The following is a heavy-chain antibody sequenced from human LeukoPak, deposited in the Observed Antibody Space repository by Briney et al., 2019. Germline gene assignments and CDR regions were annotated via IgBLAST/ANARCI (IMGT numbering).Heavy chain of an antibody. CDR2: IYRGGDT. CDR3: ARDGSGRPEGLD. D-gene: IGHD6-6*01. V-gene: IGHV3-53*01. J-gene: IGHJ4*02. CDR1: GFTVSSNY. Sequence: GGSLRLSCAAFGFTVSSNYMSWVRQAPGKGLEWVSVIYRGGDTYYAGSVNGRFTISRDTSKNTIYLQMNTLRADDTAVYYCARDGSGRPEGLDWGQGTLVTVSS.